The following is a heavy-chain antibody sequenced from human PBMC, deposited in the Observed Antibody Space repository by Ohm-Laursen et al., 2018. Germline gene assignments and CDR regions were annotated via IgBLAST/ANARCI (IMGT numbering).Heavy chain of an antibody. D-gene: IGHD4-17*01. Sequence: SETLSLTCAVYGGSFSGYYWSWIRQPPGKGLEWIGEINHSGSTNYNPSLKSRVTISVDTSKNQFSLKLSSVTAADTAVYYCARGLLATVTSGGWFDPWGQGTLVTASS. CDR1: GGSFSGYY. CDR2: INHSGST. V-gene: IGHV4-34*01. J-gene: IGHJ5*02. CDR3: ARGLLATVTSGGWFDP.